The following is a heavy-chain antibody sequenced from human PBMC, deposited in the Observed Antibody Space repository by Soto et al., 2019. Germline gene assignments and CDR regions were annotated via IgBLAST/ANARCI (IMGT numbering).Heavy chain of an antibody. CDR2: IYWNDEQ. V-gene: IGHV2-5*01. CDR1: GFSLTSGVVG. D-gene: IGHD6-13*01. CDR3: AHRLPGPSGYDV. Sequence: QITLKESGPTLVKPTQTLTLTCTFSGFSLTSGVVGVGWIRQPPGVALEWLALIYWNDEQYYNPSLRNRLTITRDNYKNQVVLTMTNMDPVDTATYYCAHRLPGPSGYDVWGQGTTVTVSS. J-gene: IGHJ6*02.